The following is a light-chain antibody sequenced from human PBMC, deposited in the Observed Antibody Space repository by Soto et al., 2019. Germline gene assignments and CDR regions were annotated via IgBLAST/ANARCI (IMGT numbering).Light chain of an antibody. CDR1: QGIRSY. V-gene: IGKV1D-8*03. CDR2: DAS. CDR3: QQYNSYWT. Sequence: VIWMTQSPSLVSASTGDRVTISCRMSQGIRSYLAWYQQKPGKAPKLLIYDASTLESGVPSRFSVRGSGTEFTLTISSMKPDDFATYDCQQYNSYWTFGQGTKVDIK. J-gene: IGKJ1*01.